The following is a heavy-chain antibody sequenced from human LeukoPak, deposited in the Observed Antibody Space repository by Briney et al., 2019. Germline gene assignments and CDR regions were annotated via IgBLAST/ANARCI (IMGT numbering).Heavy chain of an antibody. CDR3: AREISGTYYNPLGYMDV. CDR2: IFTSGIA. D-gene: IGHD3-10*01. Sequence: PSETLSLTCTVSGGSIGIYYWNWIRQPAGKGLEWIGRIFTSGIANYNPSLKSRVTMSVDTSKNQFSLNPSSVTAADTAVYYCAREISGTYYNPLGYMDVWGKGTTVTVSS. V-gene: IGHV4-4*07. J-gene: IGHJ6*03. CDR1: GGSIGIYY.